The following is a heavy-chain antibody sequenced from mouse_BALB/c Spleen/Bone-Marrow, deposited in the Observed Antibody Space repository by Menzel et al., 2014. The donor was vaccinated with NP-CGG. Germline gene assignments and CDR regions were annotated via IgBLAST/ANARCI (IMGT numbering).Heavy chain of an antibody. CDR3: ARGGQLGAMDY. D-gene: IGHD3-2*01. J-gene: IGHJ4*01. V-gene: IGHV5-4*02. CDR2: ISDGGSYT. Sequence: EVQLVESGGGLVKPGGSLKLSCAASGFTFSDYYMYWVRQTPEKRLEWVAAISDGGSYTYYPDSVKGRFTISRDNAKNNLYLQMSSLKSEDTAMYYCARGGQLGAMDYWGQGTPVTVSS. CDR1: GFTFSDYY.